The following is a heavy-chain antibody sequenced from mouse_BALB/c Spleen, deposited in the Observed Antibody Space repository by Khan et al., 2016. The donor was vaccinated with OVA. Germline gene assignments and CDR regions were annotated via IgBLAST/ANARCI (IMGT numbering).Heavy chain of an antibody. J-gene: IGHJ3*01. CDR1: GFTFSTYG. V-gene: IGHV5-6*01. D-gene: IGHD1-1*01. Sequence: EVELVESGGDLVKPGGSLKLSCAASGFTFSTYGMSWVRQTPDKRLEWVATVSTGGGYTYYPDSVKGRFTISRDNAKNTLYLQMSGLKSEDTAMFYYTRLDYYYGSEGFAYWGQGTLVTVSA. CDR2: VSTGGGYT. CDR3: TRLDYYYGSEGFAY.